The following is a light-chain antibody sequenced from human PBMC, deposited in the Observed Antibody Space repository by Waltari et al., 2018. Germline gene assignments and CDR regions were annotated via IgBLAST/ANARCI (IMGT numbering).Light chain of an antibody. V-gene: IGLV2-14*03. CDR2: DVS. CDR1: SSDVGGYNY. CDR3: SSYTSSSTLV. J-gene: IGLJ3*02. Sequence: QSALTQPASVSGSPGQSITIPCTGTSSDVGGYNYVFWYQQHPGKAPKLMIYDVSNRPSGVSIRFSGSKSGNTASLTISGLQAEDEADYYCSSYTSSSTLVFGGGTKLTVL.